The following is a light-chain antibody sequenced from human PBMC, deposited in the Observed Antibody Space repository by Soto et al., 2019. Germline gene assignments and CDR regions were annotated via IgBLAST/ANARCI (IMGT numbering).Light chain of an antibody. V-gene: IGKV3-20*01. J-gene: IGKJ1*01. CDR1: QSVSSNY. CDR3: QQYGSSPWT. CDR2: GAS. Sequence: PGERATLSGRASQSVSSNYLAWYQHKPGQAPSLLIYGASSRATGIPDRFSGSGSGTDFTLTINRLGPEDFAVYYCQQYGSSPWTFGQGTKVEVK.